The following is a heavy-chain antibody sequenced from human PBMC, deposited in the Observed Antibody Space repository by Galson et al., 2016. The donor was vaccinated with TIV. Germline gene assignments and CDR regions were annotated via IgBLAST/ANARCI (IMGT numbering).Heavy chain of an antibody. Sequence: SVKVSCKASGGTFTNFAISWVRQAPGQGLEWMGGILPIFGAATYAQKFQGRVTITADESTNTAYMELSSLKSDGTAMYYCARPSSSCRGCSYYYMDVWGKGTTVTVSS. CDR1: GGTFTNFA. D-gene: IGHD6-19*01. J-gene: IGHJ6*03. V-gene: IGHV1-69*13. CDR3: ARPSSSCRGCSYYYMDV. CDR2: ILPIFGAA.